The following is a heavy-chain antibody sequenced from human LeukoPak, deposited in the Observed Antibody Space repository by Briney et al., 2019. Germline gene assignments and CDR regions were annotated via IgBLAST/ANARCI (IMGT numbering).Heavy chain of an antibody. D-gene: IGHD3-16*01. CDR1: DASISSYY. J-gene: IGHJ4*02. CDR3: AISEGSDAGFAY. V-gene: IGHV4-59*01. Sequence: SETLSLTCSVSDASISSYYWSWIRQSAEKGLEWIGYIYYSGYTDYNPSLQSRVLISVDTSRSQFSLNLTSVTAADTAIYYCAISEGSDAGFAYWGQGTLVTVSS. CDR2: IYYSGYT.